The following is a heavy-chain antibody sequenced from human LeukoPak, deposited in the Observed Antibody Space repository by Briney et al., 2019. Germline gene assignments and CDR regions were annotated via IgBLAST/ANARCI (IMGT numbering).Heavy chain of an antibody. D-gene: IGHD2/OR15-2a*01. V-gene: IGHV4-38-2*02. CDR2: INHSGRN. J-gene: IGHJ6*03. Sequence: SETLSLTCTVSGYSISSDYSWGCLRQPPGKRLERIGSINHSGRNYYNPSLKSRVTLSVDTSKNQFSLRLSSVTAADTAVYYCARDILEYLRDWGYLDVWGRGTTVTVSS. CDR1: GYSISSDYS. CDR3: ARDILEYLRDWGYLDV.